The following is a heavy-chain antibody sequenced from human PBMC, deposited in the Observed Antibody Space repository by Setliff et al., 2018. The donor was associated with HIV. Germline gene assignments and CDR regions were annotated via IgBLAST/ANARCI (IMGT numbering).Heavy chain of an antibody. CDR3: ARDPGVYGYYYYYMDV. CDR2: ISAYNGNT. D-gene: IGHD4-17*01. J-gene: IGHJ6*03. V-gene: IGHV1-18*01. CDR1: GYTFTSYG. Sequence: VASVKVSCKASGYTFTSYGISWVRQAPGQGLEWMGWISAYNGNTNYAQKLQGRVTMTTDTSASTAYMELRSLRSDDTAVYYCARDPGVYGYYYYYMDVWGKGTTVTVSS.